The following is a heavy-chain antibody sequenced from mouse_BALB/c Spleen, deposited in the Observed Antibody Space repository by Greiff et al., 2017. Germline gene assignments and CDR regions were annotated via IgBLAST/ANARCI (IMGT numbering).Heavy chain of an antibody. Sequence: EVQGVESGGGLVQPGGSLKLSCAASGFTFSSYTMSWVRQTPEKRLEWVAYISNGGGSTYYPDTVKGRFTISRDNAKNTLYLQMSSLKSEDTAMYYCARHVENYFDYWGQGTTLTVSS. CDR3: ARHVENYFDY. V-gene: IGHV5-12-2*01. CDR1: GFTFSSYT. CDR2: ISNGGGST. J-gene: IGHJ2*01.